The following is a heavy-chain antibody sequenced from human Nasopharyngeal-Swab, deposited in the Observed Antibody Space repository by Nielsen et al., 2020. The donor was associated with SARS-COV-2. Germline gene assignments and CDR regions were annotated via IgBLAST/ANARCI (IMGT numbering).Heavy chain of an antibody. CDR3: ARHYDYVWWSYRPFDY. D-gene: IGHD3-16*02. CDR2: IKQDGSEK. Sequence: GESLKISCAASGFTFSCYWMSWVRQAPGKGLEWVANIKQDGSEKYYVDSLKGRFTISRDNAKNSLYLQMNSLRAEDTAVYYCARHYDYVWWSYRPFDYWGQGTLVTVSS. V-gene: IGHV3-7*01. CDR1: GFTFSCYW. J-gene: IGHJ4*02.